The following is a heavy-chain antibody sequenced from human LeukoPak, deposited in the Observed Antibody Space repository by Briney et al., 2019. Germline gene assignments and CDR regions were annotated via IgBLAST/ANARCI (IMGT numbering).Heavy chain of an antibody. V-gene: IGHV3-23*01. CDR3: AKGSRYFDWLFRIAENDAFDI. D-gene: IGHD3-9*01. Sequence: GGSLRLSCAASGFTFSSYWMSWVRQAPGKGLEWVSAISGSGGSTYYADSVKGRFTISRDNSKNTLYLQMNSLRAEDTAVYYCAKGSRYFDWLFRIAENDAFDIWGQGTMVTVSS. CDR1: GFTFSSYW. J-gene: IGHJ3*02. CDR2: ISGSGGST.